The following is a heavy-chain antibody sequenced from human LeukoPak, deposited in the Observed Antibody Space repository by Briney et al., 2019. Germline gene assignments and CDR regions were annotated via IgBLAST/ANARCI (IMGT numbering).Heavy chain of an antibody. D-gene: IGHD5-18*01. J-gene: IGHJ3*02. CDR2: INAGDGNK. CDR1: GYTFTSYA. Sequence: ASLKLSCTASGYTFTSYAMHWVRQAPGQRLEWMGWINAGDGNKYYSHKFKGRVTITRDTSASTAYMELSSLRSEDTAVYYCARYREIQLTHDAFDIWGQGTMVTVSS. CDR3: ARYREIQLTHDAFDI. V-gene: IGHV1-3*01.